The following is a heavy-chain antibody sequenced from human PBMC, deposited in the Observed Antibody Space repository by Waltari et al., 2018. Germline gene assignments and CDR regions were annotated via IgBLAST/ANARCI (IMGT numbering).Heavy chain of an antibody. CDR2: IIPIFGTA. CDR1: VGTFSSYA. D-gene: IGHD2-15*01. Sequence: QVQLVQSGAEVKKPGSSVKVSCKASVGTFSSYAISWVRKAPGQGLEWMGGIIPIFGTANYAQKFQGRVTITTDESTSTAYMELSSLRSEDTAVYYCARTDCSGGSCYSRYYYGMDVWGQGTTVTVSS. CDR3: ARTDCSGGSCYSRYYYGMDV. J-gene: IGHJ6*02. V-gene: IGHV1-69*05.